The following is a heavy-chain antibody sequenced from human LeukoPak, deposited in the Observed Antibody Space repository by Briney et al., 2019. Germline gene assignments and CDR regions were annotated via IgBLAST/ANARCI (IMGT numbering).Heavy chain of an antibody. V-gene: IGHV4-61*02. D-gene: IGHD6-13*01. CDR1: GGSISSGSYY. J-gene: IGHJ5*02. CDR2: IYTSGST. CDR3: ARQTIAAAGSGWFDP. Sequence: PSETLSLTCTVSGGSISSGSYYWSWLRQPAGKGLEWIGRIYTSGSTNYNPSLKSRVTISVDTSKNQFSLKLSSVTAADTAVYYCARQTIAAAGSGWFDPWGQGTLVTVSS.